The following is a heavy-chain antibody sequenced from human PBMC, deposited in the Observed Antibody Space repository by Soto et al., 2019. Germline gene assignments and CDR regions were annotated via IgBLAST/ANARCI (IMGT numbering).Heavy chain of an antibody. CDR3: VKANRYDFDY. V-gene: IGHV3-53*05. J-gene: IGHJ4*02. CDR1: WCNSINYY. CDR2: IYSAGSA. D-gene: IGHD1-20*01. Sequence: SLRLCSRASWCNSINYYMRWVRQAPGKGLEWVSVIYSAGSADFADSVKGRFTISRDNSKNTLYLQMSSLRAEDTAVYYCVKANRYDFDYWGQGTLVTGSS.